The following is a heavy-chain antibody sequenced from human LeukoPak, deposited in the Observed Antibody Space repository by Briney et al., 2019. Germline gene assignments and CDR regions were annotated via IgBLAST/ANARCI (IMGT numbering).Heavy chain of an antibody. D-gene: IGHD3-22*01. CDR3: AKSGYRDSSGYYYPLCPDY. J-gene: IGHJ4*02. CDR2: ITGSGGST. CDR1: GFTFSNYA. Sequence: PGASLRLSCAVSGFTFSNYAMSWVRQAPGKGLEWVSAITGSGGSTYYADSVKGRLTISRDNSKNTLYLQMNSLRAEDTAVYYCAKSGYRDSSGYYYPLCPDYWGQGTLVTVSS. V-gene: IGHV3-23*01.